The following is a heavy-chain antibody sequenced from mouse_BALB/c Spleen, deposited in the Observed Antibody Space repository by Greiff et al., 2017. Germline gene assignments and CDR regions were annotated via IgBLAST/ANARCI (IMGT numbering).Heavy chain of an antibody. Sequence: VQLKESGPGLVKPSQSLSLTCSVTGYSITSGYYWNWIRQFPGNKLEWMGYISYDGSNNYNPSLKNRISITRDTSKNQFFLKLNSVTTEDTATYYCARDEETTGNYGGEGTTLTVAS. CDR3: ARDEETTGNY. D-gene: IGHD4-1*01. CDR1: GYSITSGYY. V-gene: IGHV3-6*02. CDR2: ISYDGSN. J-gene: IGHJ2*01.